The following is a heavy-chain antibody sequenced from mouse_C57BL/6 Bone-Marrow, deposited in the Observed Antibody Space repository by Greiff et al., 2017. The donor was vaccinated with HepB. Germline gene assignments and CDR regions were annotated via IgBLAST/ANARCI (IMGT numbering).Heavy chain of an antibody. D-gene: IGHD1-1*01. CDR3: ARTYYYGSSEFAY. CDR2: IYPRSGNT. CDR1: GYTFTSYG. V-gene: IGHV1-81*01. Sequence: VQLQQSGAELARPGASVKLSCKASGYTFTSYGISWVKQRTGQGLEWIGEIYPRSGNTYYNEKFKGKATLTADKSSSTAYMELRSLTSEDSAVYFCARTYYYGSSEFAYWGQGTLVTVSA. J-gene: IGHJ3*01.